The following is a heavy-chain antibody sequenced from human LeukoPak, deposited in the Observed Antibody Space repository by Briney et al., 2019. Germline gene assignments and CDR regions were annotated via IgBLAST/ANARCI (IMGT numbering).Heavy chain of an antibody. J-gene: IGHJ4*02. D-gene: IGHD6-6*01. CDR1: GGSNY. V-gene: IGHV4-59*01. Sequence: RTSETLSLTCTVSGGSNYWSWIRQPPGKGLEWIAYIHYSGSTNYNPSLKSRVTISIDTSKNQFSLKLSSVTAADTAVYYCARVGSSSRLDYWGQGTLVTVSS. CDR2: IHYSGST. CDR3: ARVGSSSRLDY.